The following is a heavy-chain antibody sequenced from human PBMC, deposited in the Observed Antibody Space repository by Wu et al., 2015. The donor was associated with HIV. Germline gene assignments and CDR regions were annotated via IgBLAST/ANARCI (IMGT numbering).Heavy chain of an antibody. V-gene: IGHV1-69*05. D-gene: IGHD3-3*01. CDR2: IIPIFGTT. Sequence: QVQLVQSGAEVKKPGSSVKVSCKAFGGTFSSYAINWVRQAPGQGLEWMGGIIPIFGTTNYAQKFQGRVTITTDESTSTAYMELSSLRSEDTAVYYCARGRWYYDFWSGWDYWGQGTLVTVSS. CDR1: GGTFSSYA. J-gene: IGHJ4*02. CDR3: ARGRWYYDFWSGWDY.